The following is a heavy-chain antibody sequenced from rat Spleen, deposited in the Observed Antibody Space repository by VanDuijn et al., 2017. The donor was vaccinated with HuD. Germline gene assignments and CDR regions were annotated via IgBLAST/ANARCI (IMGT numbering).Heavy chain of an antibody. D-gene: IGHD1-11*01. CDR2: ITNASGRT. CDR3: ARNYGGLFDY. CDR1: GFTFSNYY. Sequence: EVQLVESGGGLVQPGRSMKLSCAASGFTFSNYYMAWVRQAPTKGLEWVASITNASGRTYYPDSVKGRFTISRDTAQNTLYLQMDSLRSEDTATYYCARNYGGLFDYWGQGVMVTVSS. V-gene: IGHV5-25*01. J-gene: IGHJ2*01.